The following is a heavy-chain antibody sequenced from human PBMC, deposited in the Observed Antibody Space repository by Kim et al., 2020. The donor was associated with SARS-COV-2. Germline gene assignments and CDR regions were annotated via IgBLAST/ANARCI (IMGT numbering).Heavy chain of an antibody. CDR1: GFTFSSHW. CDR2: INSDGTTT. J-gene: IGHJ4*02. CDR3: ARRQFSSGWYYFDY. V-gene: IGHV3-74*01. Sequence: GGSLRLSCAASGFTFSSHWRHWVRQAPGKGLVWVSRINSDGTTTSYADSVKGRFTISRDNAKNTLYLQMNSLRAEDTAVYYCARRQFSSGWYYFDYWGQG. D-gene: IGHD6-19*01.